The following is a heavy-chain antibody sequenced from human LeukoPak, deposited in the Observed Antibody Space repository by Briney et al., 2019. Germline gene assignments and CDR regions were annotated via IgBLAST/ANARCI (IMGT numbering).Heavy chain of an antibody. CDR2: ISGSGINT. CDR3: AHASDGANGAFDI. Sequence: GGSLRLSCAASGFTFSSYGMNWVRQAPGKGLEWVSAISGSGINTYYADSVKGRFTISRDNSKNTLYLQMTSLRAEDTAVYYCAHASDGANGAFDIWGPGTMVTVSS. V-gene: IGHV3-23*01. D-gene: IGHD4/OR15-4a*01. J-gene: IGHJ3*02. CDR1: GFTFSSYG.